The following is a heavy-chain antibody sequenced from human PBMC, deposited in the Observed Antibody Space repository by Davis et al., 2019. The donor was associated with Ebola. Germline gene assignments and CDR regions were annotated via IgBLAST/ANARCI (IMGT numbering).Heavy chain of an antibody. CDR3: ARDCSTNDCQNGEAY. V-gene: IGHV3-48*02. J-gene: IGHJ4*02. D-gene: IGHD1-1*01. CDR2: IIRTCTTL. CDR1: GFTFSTYS. Sequence: GESLKISCAASGFTFSTYSMNWVRQAPVYGLEWVSHIIRTCTTLYSADSVIFLFTISRDNAKNSLYLQMNSLRDEDTAVYFCARDCSTNDCQNGEAYWGQGTLVTVSS.